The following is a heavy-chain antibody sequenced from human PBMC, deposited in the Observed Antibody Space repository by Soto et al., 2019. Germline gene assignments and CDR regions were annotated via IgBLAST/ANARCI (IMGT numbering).Heavy chain of an antibody. D-gene: IGHD3-10*01. V-gene: IGHV3-30-3*01. CDR2: ISYDGSNK. CDR1: GFTFSSYA. J-gene: IGHJ4*02. CDR3: ARSPADRSSYYGSGSYFY. Sequence: QVQLVESGGGVVQPGRSLRLSCAASGFTFSSYAMHWVRQAPGKGLEWVAVISYDGSNKYYADSVKGRFTISRDNSKNTLYLQMSSLRAEDTAVYYCARSPADRSSYYGSGSYFYWGQGTLVTVSS.